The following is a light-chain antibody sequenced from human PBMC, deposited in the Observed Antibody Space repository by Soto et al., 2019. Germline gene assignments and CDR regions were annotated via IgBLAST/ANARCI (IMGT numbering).Light chain of an antibody. CDR2: DAS. V-gene: IGKV1-33*01. CDR1: QDTSNY. CDR3: QQYANLPLT. J-gene: IGKJ4*01. Sequence: DMQLTQSPSSLSASVGDRVTITCRASQDTSNYLHWYQQKPGKAPKLLIYDASNLEAGVPSRFSGGGSGTYFTFTINSLQPEDVATYYCQQYANLPLTFGGGTKVEIK.